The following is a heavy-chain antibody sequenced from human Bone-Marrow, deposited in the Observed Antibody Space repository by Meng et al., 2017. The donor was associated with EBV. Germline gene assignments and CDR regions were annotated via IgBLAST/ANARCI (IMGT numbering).Heavy chain of an antibody. J-gene: IGHJ4*02. V-gene: IGHV3-21*01. Sequence: EVQLVESGGGLVTPGGSLRLSCAASGFTFSSYSMNWVRQAPGKGLKWVSSISSSSSYIYYADSVKGRFTISRDNAKNSLYLQMNSLRAEDTAVYYCAVSMTTVTYIDYWGQGTLVTVSS. D-gene: IGHD4-17*01. CDR1: GFTFSSYS. CDR3: AVSMTTVTYIDY. CDR2: ISSSSSYI.